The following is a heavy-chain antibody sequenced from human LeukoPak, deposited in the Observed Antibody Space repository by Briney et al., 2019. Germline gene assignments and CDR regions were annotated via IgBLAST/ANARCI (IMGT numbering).Heavy chain of an antibody. V-gene: IGHV5-51*01. D-gene: IGHD2-2*01. CDR2: IYPGDSDT. CDR3: ARGQPIHLDAFDI. Sequence: GESLKISCKGSGYSFTSYWIGWVRQMPGKGLEWMGIIYPGDSDTRYSPSFQGQVTISADKSISTACLQWSSLKASDTAMYYCARGQPIHLDAFDIWGQGTMVTVSS. CDR1: GYSFTSYW. J-gene: IGHJ3*02.